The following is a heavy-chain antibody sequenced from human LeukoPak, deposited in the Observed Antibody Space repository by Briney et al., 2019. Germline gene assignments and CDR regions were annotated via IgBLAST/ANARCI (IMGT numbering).Heavy chain of an antibody. V-gene: IGHV4-39*02. CDR1: GGSISSSSYY. J-gene: IGHJ4*02. CDR3: VREHDWGDFDF. D-gene: IGHD3-9*01. Sequence: PSETLSLTCTVSGGSISSSSYYWGWIRQPPGKGLEWIGSIYYSGSTYYNPSLKSRVTISVDTSKNQFSLKLSSVTAADTAVYYCVREHDWGDFDFWGQGTLVTVSS. CDR2: IYYSGST.